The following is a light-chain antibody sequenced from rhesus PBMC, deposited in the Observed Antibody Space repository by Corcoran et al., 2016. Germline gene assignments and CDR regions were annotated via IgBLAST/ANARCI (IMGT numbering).Light chain of an antibody. CDR3: LQHNSYPLT. V-gene: IGKV1-28*03. CDR1: QGISSY. CDR2: DAS. J-gene: IGKJ4*01. Sequence: DIQMTQSPSSLSASVGDTVTITCRASQGISSYLNWFQQKPGKAPRLLINDASSLESGVPSRLRGSGSVTDCTLAVNSLQPEDFAAYYCLQHNSYPLTFGGGTEVEIK.